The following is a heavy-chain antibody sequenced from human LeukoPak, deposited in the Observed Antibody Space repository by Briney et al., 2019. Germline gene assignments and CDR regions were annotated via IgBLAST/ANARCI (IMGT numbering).Heavy chain of an antibody. CDR3: ARRWLPNEDNWFDP. J-gene: IGHJ5*02. Sequence: GASVKVSCKASGYTFTSYGISWVRQAPGQGLEWMGWISAYNGNTNYAQKLQGRVTMTTDTSTGTAYMELRSLRSDDTAVYYCARRWLPNEDNWFDPWGQGTLVTVSS. CDR2: ISAYNGNT. CDR1: GYTFTSYG. V-gene: IGHV1-18*01. D-gene: IGHD6-19*01.